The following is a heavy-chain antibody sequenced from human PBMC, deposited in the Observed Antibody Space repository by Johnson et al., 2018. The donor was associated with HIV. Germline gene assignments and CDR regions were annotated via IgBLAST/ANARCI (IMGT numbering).Heavy chain of an antibody. Sequence: QVQLVESGGGVVQPGRSLRLSCAASGFTFSSYAMHWVRQAPGKGLEWVAVISYDGSNKYYADSVKGRFTISRDNSKNTLYLQLNSRRAEDTVVYYCGRMVGSGSSDAFDIWGQGTMVTVSS. CDR3: GRMVGSGSSDAFDI. D-gene: IGHD3-10*01. CDR1: GFTFSSYA. V-gene: IGHV3-30-3*01. J-gene: IGHJ3*02. CDR2: ISYDGSNK.